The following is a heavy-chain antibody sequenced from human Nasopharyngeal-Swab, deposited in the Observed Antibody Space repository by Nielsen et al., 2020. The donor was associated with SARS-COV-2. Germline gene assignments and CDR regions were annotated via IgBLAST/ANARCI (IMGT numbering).Heavy chain of an antibody. Sequence: ASVKVSCMASVYTFTSYGISWVRQAPGQGLEWMGWISAYNGRTYYAQKFQGRVTMTTDTSTSTAYMDLRSLRSDDTAVYYCARDPRGPDYWGQGTLVTVSS. D-gene: IGHD6-25*01. CDR1: VYTFTSYG. J-gene: IGHJ4*02. V-gene: IGHV1-18*01. CDR2: ISAYNGRT. CDR3: ARDPRGPDY.